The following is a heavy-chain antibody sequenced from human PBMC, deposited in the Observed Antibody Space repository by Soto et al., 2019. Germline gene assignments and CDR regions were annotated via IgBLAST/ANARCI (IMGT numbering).Heavy chain of an antibody. J-gene: IGHJ4*02. V-gene: IGHV5-51*01. CDR1: GYSFTSYW. CDR3: ARRASDSGSDWGLDD. CDR2: IYPGDSDT. D-gene: IGHD5-12*01. Sequence: GASLKISCKGSGYSFTSYWIGWVRQMPGKGLEWMGIIYPGDSDTRYSPSFQGQVTISAAKSITTAYLQWSSLKASDTAMYYCARRASDSGSDWGLDDWGQGTLVTVSS.